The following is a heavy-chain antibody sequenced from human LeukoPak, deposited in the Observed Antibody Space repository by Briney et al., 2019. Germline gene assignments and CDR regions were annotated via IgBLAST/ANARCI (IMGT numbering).Heavy chain of an antibody. J-gene: IGHJ6*02. V-gene: IGHV4-34*01. CDR1: GGSFSGYY. Sequence: SETLSLTCAVYGGSFSGYYWSWIRQPPGKGLEWIGEINHSGSTNYNPSLKSRVTISVDTSKNQFSLKLSSVTAADTAVYYCARGRYTAMVTTGYYYYHYGMDVRGQGTTVTVSS. CDR2: INHSGST. D-gene: IGHD5-18*01. CDR3: ARGRYTAMVTTGYYYYHYGMDV.